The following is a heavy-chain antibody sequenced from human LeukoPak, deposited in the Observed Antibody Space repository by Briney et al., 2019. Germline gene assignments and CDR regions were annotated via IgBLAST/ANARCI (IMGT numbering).Heavy chain of an antibody. Sequence: SETLSLTCTVPGGSISSYYWSWIRQPAGKGLEWIGRIYTSGSTNYNPSLKSRVTMSVDTSKNQFSLKLSSVTAADTAVYYCAWGYCTNGVCYQYYFDYWGQGTLVTVSS. CDR2: IYTSGST. CDR3: AWGYCTNGVCYQYYFDY. V-gene: IGHV4-4*07. D-gene: IGHD2-8*01. J-gene: IGHJ4*02. CDR1: GGSISSYY.